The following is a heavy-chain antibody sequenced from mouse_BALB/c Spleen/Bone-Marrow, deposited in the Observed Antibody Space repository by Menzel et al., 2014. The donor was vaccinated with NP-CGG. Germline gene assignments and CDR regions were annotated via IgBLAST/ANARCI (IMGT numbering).Heavy chain of an antibody. CDR1: GFSLTSYG. CDR3: AREATMITWFAY. CDR2: IWAGGST. D-gene: IGHD2-4*01. J-gene: IGHJ3*01. V-gene: IGHV2-9*02. Sequence: QVQLQQSGPGLVAPSQSLSITCTVSGFSLTSYGVHWVRQPPGKGLEWLGVIWAGGSTNYSSALMSRLSISKDNSKSQVFLKMNSLQTDDTAMYYCAREATMITWFAYWGQGTLVTVSA.